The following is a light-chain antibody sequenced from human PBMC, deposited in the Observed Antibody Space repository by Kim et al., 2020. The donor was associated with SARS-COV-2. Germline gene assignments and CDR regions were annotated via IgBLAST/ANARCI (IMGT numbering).Light chain of an antibody. CDR2: GAS. J-gene: IGKJ1*01. Sequence: EMVMTQSPATLSVSPGERATLSCGASQSVSSNLAWYQHKPGQAPRLLIYGASTRATGIPARFIGSGSGTEFTLTISSLQSEDFAVYYCQQYNIWPRTFGQGPKVDIK. CDR1: QSVSSN. V-gene: IGKV3-15*01. CDR3: QQYNIWPRT.